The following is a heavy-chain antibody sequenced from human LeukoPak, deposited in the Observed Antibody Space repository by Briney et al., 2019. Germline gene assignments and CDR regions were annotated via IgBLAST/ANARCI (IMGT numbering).Heavy chain of an antibody. V-gene: IGHV3-74*01. D-gene: IGHD5-24*01. Sequence: GGSLRLFCAASGFTFSSYWMSWVRQAPGKGLVWVARINSDWSSTSYADSVKGRFTISRDNAKNTLYLQMNSLRAEDTAVYYCASKRWQQSSFDYWGQGTLVTVSS. J-gene: IGHJ4*02. CDR1: GFTFSSYW. CDR2: INSDWSST. CDR3: ASKRWQQSSFDY.